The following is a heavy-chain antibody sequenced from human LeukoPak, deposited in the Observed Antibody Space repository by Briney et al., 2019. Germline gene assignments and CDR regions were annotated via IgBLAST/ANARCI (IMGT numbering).Heavy chain of an antibody. J-gene: IGHJ5*02. D-gene: IGHD2-21*01. CDR3: ARAEAYCGGDCYSDWFDP. V-gene: IGHV1-8*03. Sequence: GSSVKVSCKASGYTFTSYDINWVRQATGQGLEWMGWMNPNSGNTGYAQKFQGRVTITRITSISTAYMELSSLRSEDTAVYYCARAEAYCGGDCYSDWFDPWGQGTLVTVSS. CDR1: GYTFTSYD. CDR2: MNPNSGNT.